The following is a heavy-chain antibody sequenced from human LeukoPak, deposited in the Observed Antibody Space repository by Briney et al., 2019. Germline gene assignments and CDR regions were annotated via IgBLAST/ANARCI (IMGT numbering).Heavy chain of an antibody. CDR1: GASISSYF. CDR2: IYSSGRT. J-gene: IGHJ3*02. D-gene: IGHD4-11*01. Sequence: PSETLSLTCTVSGASISSYFWSWLRQPAGKGLKWIGRIYSSGRTDYSPSLKSRVTMSVDTSKNQFSLKLSSVTAADTAVYHCARDGFRSNYGPLAFDIWGQGTMVTVSS. CDR3: ARDGFRSNYGPLAFDI. V-gene: IGHV4-4*07.